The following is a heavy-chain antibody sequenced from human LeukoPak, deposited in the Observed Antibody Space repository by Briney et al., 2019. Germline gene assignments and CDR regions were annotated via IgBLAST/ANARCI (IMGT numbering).Heavy chain of an antibody. Sequence: ASVKVSCKASGYTFTSYYMHWVRQAPGQGLEWMGIINPSGGSTSYAQKFQGRVTMTRDTSTSTVYMELSSLRSEDTAVYYCATGVYSNYEAAEGWFDPWGQGTLVTVSS. CDR1: GYTFTSYY. CDR2: INPSGGST. V-gene: IGHV1-46*01. J-gene: IGHJ5*02. D-gene: IGHD4-11*01. CDR3: ATGVYSNYEAAEGWFDP.